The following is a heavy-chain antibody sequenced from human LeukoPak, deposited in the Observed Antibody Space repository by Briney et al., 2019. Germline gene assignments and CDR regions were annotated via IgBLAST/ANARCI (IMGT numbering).Heavy chain of an antibody. CDR3: AREGDIVATQEDYYYGMDV. V-gene: IGHV3-21*01. J-gene: IGHJ6*02. CDR2: ISSSSSYI. CDR1: GFTFSSYS. D-gene: IGHD5-12*01. Sequence: PGGSLRLSCAASGFTFSSYSTNWVRQAPGKGLEWVSSISSSSSYIYYADSVKGRFIISRDNAKNSLYLQMNSLRAEDTAVYYCAREGDIVATQEDYYYGMDVWGQGTTVTVSS.